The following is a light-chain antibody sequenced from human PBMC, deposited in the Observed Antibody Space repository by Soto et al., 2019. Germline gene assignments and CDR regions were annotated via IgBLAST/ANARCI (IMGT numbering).Light chain of an antibody. CDR3: LQRSAWPWT. V-gene: IGKV3-11*01. CDR1: QSIAGY. Sequence: IVLTQSPATLSLSPGERATLSCRASQSIAGYLAWYQQTSGQAPRLLIYDSSNRATGIPARFSGSGSGTDFTLTVSSLEPEDFAVYYCLQRSAWPWTFGQGTKVEI. CDR2: DSS. J-gene: IGKJ1*01.